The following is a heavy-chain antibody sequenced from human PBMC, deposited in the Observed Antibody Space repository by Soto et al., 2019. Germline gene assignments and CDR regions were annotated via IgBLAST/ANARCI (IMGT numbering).Heavy chain of an antibody. J-gene: IGHJ4*02. D-gene: IGHD3-22*01. CDR1: GGSISSGGYY. Sequence: QVQLQESGPGLVKPSQTLSLTCTVSGGSISSGGYYWSWIRKHPGQGLEWIGYIYYSGSTYYNPSLKSRVTISVDTSKNQFSLKLSSVTSAYTAVYYCASTYYYDSSVIDYWGQGTLVTGSS. V-gene: IGHV4-31*03. CDR2: IYYSGST. CDR3: ASTYYYDSSVIDY.